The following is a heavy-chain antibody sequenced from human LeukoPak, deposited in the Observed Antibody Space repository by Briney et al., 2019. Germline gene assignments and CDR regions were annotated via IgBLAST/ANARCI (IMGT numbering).Heavy chain of an antibody. CDR3: ARERSSGRTFDH. V-gene: IGHV3-48*03. J-gene: IGHJ4*02. D-gene: IGHD6-19*01. CDR1: GFTFSSYA. Sequence: GGSLRLSCAASGFTFSSYAMHWVRQAPGKGLEWVSFISNSGTTIYYADSVKGRFTISRDNAKNSLYLQMNSLRAEDTAVYYCARERSSGRTFDHWGQGTLVTVSS. CDR2: ISNSGTTI.